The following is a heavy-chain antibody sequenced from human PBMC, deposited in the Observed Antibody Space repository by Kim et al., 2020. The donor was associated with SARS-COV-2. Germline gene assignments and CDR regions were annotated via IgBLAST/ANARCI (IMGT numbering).Heavy chain of an antibody. Sequence: GGSLRLSCEAPGFDLSDYAMAWVRQAPGRGLEWVAGISGRRGDTMYTESVKGRFTIFRDSSVNTLFLQLNGLRVEDTATYFCAKVSGTWYFFDLWGQGTL. CDR1: GFDLSDYA. V-gene: IGHV3-23*01. D-gene: IGHD1-26*01. CDR2: ISGRRGDT. CDR3: AKVSGTWYFFDL. J-gene: IGHJ4*02.